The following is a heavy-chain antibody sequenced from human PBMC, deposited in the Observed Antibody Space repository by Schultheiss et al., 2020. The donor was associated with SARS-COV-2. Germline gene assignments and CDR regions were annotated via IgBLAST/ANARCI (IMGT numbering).Heavy chain of an antibody. CDR2: IRSNGGST. Sequence: GESLKISCAASGFTFSSYAMHWVRQAPGKGLEYVSAIRSNGGSTYYANSVKGRFTISRDNSKNTLYLQMGSLRAEDMAVYYCARGESTYDFWSGYDVFDPWGQGTLVTVSS. CDR3: ARGESTYDFWSGYDVFDP. J-gene: IGHJ5*02. D-gene: IGHD3-3*01. CDR1: GFTFSSYA. V-gene: IGHV3-64*01.